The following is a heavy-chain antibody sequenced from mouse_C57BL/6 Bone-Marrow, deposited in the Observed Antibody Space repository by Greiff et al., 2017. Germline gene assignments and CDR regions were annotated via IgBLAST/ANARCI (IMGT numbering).Heavy chain of an antibody. Sequence: QVQLKESGSELRSPGSSVKLSCKDFDSEVFPIAYMSWVRQKPGHGFEWIGGILPSIGRTIYGEKFEDKATLDADTLSNTAYLELNSLTSEDSAIYYCAFYSFYAMDYWGQGTSVTVSS. J-gene: IGHJ4*01. D-gene: IGHD2-12*01. CDR1: DSEVFPIAY. CDR3: AFYSFYAMDY. V-gene: IGHV15-2*01. CDR2: ILPSIGRT.